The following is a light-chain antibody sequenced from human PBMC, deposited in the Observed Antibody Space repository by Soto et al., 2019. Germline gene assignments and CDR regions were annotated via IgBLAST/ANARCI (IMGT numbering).Light chain of an antibody. CDR3: SSYTTSSTVV. CDR2: EVT. Sequence: QSALTQPASVSGSPGQSITISCTGTRSDIGTYDYVSWYQQHPGRAPQLMIYEVTNRPSGVSNRFSGSKSGNTASLTISGLQAEDEADYYCSSYTTSSTVVIGGGTKLTVL. J-gene: IGLJ2*01. CDR1: RSDIGTYDY. V-gene: IGLV2-14*01.